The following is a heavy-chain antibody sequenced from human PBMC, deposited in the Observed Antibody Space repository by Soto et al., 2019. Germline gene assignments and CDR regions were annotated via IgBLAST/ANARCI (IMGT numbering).Heavy chain of an antibody. CDR1: GGSVSIGDYL. D-gene: IGHD4-17*01. CDR3: ARARGGDSGDYASLFDR. CDR2: IPDSGNT. J-gene: IGHJ5*02. Sequence: VQLQESGPGLVTPSQTLSLTCTVFGGSVSIGDYLWSWIRQRPGKGLEWIGYIPDSGNTYYNPSLKSPVTISPDTSKNQFSLKGTSMTGANTAVYFCARARGGDSGDYASLFDRWGQGNLVTVSS. V-gene: IGHV4-30-4*01.